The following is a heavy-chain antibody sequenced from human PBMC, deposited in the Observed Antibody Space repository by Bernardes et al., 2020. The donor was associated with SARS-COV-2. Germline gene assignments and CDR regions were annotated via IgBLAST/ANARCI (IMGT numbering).Heavy chain of an antibody. D-gene: IGHD3-22*01. CDR3: VRTYYYDRSGPRTYFQR. J-gene: IGHJ1*01. V-gene: IGHV4-31*03. Sequence: SETLSLTCTVSGGSISSGNYYWSWLRQHPGKGLEWLGYIYYNGNTYYNPSLKSRVSISVDTSKNQLSLKLNSVTAADTTVYYCVRTYYYDRSGPRTYFQRWGQPTLVTVSS. CDR1: GGSISSGNYY. CDR2: IYYNGNT.